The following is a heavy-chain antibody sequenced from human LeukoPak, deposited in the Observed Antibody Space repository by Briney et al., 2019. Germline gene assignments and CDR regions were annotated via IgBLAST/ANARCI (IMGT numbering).Heavy chain of an antibody. CDR2: ISSDGTYI. V-gene: IGHV3-21*01. CDR1: GFTFSSYW. Sequence: GGSLRLSCAASGFTFSSYWMNWVRQAPGKGLEWVSSISSDGTYIYYADSVKGRFTISRDTAKKSLYLHMNSLRVEDTAVYYCARAPRGYDFWSGYYPDYWGQGTLVTVSS. CDR3: ARAPRGYDFWSGYYPDY. D-gene: IGHD3-3*01. J-gene: IGHJ4*02.